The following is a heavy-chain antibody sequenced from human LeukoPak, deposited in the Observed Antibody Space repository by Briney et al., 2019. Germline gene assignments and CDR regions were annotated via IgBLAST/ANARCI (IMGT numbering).Heavy chain of an antibody. J-gene: IGHJ4*02. CDR2: INPNSGGT. D-gene: IGHD6-6*01. Sequence: AASVKVSCKASGYTFTGYYMHWVRQAPGQGLEWMGWINPNSGGTNYAQKFQGRVTMTRDTSISTAYMELSRLRSDDTAVYYCARDLEQLVPLFDYWGQGALVTVSS. CDR1: GYTFTGYY. V-gene: IGHV1-2*02. CDR3: ARDLEQLVPLFDY.